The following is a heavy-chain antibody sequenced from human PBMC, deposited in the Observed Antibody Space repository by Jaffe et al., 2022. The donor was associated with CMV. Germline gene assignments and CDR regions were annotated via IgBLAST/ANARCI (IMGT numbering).Heavy chain of an antibody. Sequence: QVQLQESGPGLAQPSETLSLTCTVSGGSVATNYWGWIRQPPGKGLEWIAFVSHSGTANYNVSLKSRVTMSIDTPKNQFSLILSSVTAADTAVYYCARDNYGSLDYWGQGTLVTVSS. CDR3: ARDNYGSLDY. J-gene: IGHJ4*02. CDR2: VSHSGTA. CDR1: GGSVATNY. D-gene: IGHD3-16*01. V-gene: IGHV4-59*02.